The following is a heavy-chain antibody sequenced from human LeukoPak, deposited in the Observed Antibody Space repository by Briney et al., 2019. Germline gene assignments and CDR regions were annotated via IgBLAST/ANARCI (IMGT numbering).Heavy chain of an antibody. CDR1: GYSLTSYA. J-gene: IGHJ4*02. CDR2: IHAGNGNT. Sequence: ASVKVSCKASGYSLTSYAMHWVRQAPGQGLEWMGWIHAGNGNTKYSEKFQGRLTITRDTSASTGYMEMSSLRWEDTAVYYCAREGSGASFGDYWGQGTLVTVSS. V-gene: IGHV1-3*01. CDR3: AREGSGASFGDY. D-gene: IGHD2-15*01.